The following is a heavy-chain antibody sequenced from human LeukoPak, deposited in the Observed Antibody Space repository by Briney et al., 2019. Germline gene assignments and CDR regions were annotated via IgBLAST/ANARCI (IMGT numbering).Heavy chain of an antibody. CDR3: AREVSEGFDF. CDR1: GFTFSGYS. CDR2: FGTRSTSV. D-gene: IGHD3-22*01. Sequence: GGSLRLSCTASGFTFSGYSMNWIRQAPGKGLEWVSSFGTRSTSVYHAGSVKGRFAIFRDNAKNSLYLQMNSLRAEDTALYYCAREVSEGFDFWGQGTLVTVSS. V-gene: IGHV3-21*01. J-gene: IGHJ4*02.